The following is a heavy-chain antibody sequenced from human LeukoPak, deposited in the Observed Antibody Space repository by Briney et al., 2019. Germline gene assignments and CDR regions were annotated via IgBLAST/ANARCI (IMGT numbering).Heavy chain of an antibody. V-gene: IGHV1-2*06. D-gene: IGHD3-3*01. CDR1: GYTFTGYY. CDR2: INPNSGGT. Sequence: ASVKVSCNASGYTFTGYYMHWVRQAPGQGLEWMGRINPNSGGTNYAQKFQGRVTMTRDTSISTAYMELSRLRSDDTAVYYCARVWLGVLEWYNYGMDVWGQGTTVTVSS. J-gene: IGHJ6*02. CDR3: ARVWLGVLEWYNYGMDV.